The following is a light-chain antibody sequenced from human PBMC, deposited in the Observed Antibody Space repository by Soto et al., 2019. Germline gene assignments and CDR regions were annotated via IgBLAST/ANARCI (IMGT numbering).Light chain of an antibody. CDR3: QQSYSSPPT. J-gene: IGKJ1*01. CDR1: QSISSY. Sequence: DINRSHSPSSLSASGGDRVIITCRASQSISSYLNWYQQKPGKAPKLLIYAASSLQSGVPSRFSGSRSGPDFTLTISSLQPEDFATYYCQQSYSSPPTFGQGTKV. V-gene: IGKV1-39*01. CDR2: AAS.